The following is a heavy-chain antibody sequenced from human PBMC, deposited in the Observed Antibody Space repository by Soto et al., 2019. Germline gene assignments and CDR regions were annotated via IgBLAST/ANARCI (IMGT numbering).Heavy chain of an antibody. CDR1: GYTFTGYY. V-gene: IGHV1-2*04. CDR3: ARDYGYSYGYYYYYGMDV. Sequence: ASVKVSCKASGYTFTGYYMHWVRQAPGQGLEWMGWINPNSGGTNYAQKFQGWVTMTRDTSISTAYMELNRLRSDDTAVYYCARDYGYSYGYYYYYGMDVWGQGTTVTVSS. J-gene: IGHJ6*02. CDR2: INPNSGGT. D-gene: IGHD5-18*01.